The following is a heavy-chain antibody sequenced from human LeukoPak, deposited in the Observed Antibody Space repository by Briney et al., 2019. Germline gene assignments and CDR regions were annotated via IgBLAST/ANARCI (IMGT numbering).Heavy chain of an antibody. CDR3: ARRVGFYGSGSLNYFDP. CDR1: GGSISSYY. D-gene: IGHD3-10*01. Sequence: PSETLSLTCTVSGGSISSYYWGWIRQPPGKGLEWIGSIYYSGSTYYNPSLKSRVTISVDTSKNHIALKLTSVTAADTAVYFCARRVGFYGSGSLNYFDPWGQGILVSVSS. J-gene: IGHJ5*01. V-gene: IGHV4-39*02. CDR2: IYYSGST.